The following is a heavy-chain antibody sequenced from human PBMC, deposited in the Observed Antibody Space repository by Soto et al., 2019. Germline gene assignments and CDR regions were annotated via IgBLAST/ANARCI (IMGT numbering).Heavy chain of an antibody. Sequence: SETLSLTCTVSGGSISSYYWSWIRQPPGKGLEWIGYIYYSGSTNYNPSLKSRVTISVDTSKNQFSLKLSSVTAADTAVYYCARDTGLVVAATYYYYYGMDVWGQGTTVTVSS. D-gene: IGHD2-15*01. CDR1: GGSISSYY. CDR2: IYYSGST. CDR3: ARDTGLVVAATYYYYYGMDV. V-gene: IGHV4-59*01. J-gene: IGHJ6*02.